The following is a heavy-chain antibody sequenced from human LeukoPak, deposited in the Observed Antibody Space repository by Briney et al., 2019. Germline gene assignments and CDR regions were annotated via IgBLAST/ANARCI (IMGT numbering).Heavy chain of an antibody. CDR2: IYYSGST. CDR3: AREEASQLWPFYYYYMDV. V-gene: IGHV4-39*07. J-gene: IGHJ6*03. D-gene: IGHD5-18*01. Sequence: PSETLSLTCTVSGGSISSSSYYWGWIRQPPGKGLEWIGSIYYSGSTYYNPSLKSRVTISVDTSKNQFSLKLSSVTAADTAVYYCAREEASQLWPFYYYYMDVWGKGTTVTVSS. CDR1: GGSISSSSYY.